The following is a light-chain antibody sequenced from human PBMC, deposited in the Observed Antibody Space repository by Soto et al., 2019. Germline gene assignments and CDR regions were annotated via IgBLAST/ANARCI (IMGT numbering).Light chain of an antibody. V-gene: IGKV3-20*01. CDR3: QQYATSPRT. CDR2: GAS. CDR1: QSVNNNY. Sequence: ENVLTQSPGTLSLSPGEEATLSCRASQSVNNNYLAWYQQIPGQPPRLLIYGASSRATGIPDRFSGRGSGTDFTLTIAGLEPEDFSVYCCQQYATSPRTFGQGTKVDIK. J-gene: IGKJ1*01.